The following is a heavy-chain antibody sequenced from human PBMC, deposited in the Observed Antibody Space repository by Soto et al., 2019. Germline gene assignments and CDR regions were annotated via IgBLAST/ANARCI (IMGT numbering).Heavy chain of an antibody. CDR2: IYFTGTT. Sequence: SETLSLTCTVSGGYISSGGYSWSWIRQYPGKGLEWIGYIYFTGTTYYSPSLKSRVTISVDTSKNQFSLKLSSVTAADTAVYYCARFDYGDFRNWFDPWGQGTLVTVSS. V-gene: IGHV4-31*03. D-gene: IGHD4-17*01. CDR3: ARFDYGDFRNWFDP. J-gene: IGHJ5*02. CDR1: GGYISSGGYS.